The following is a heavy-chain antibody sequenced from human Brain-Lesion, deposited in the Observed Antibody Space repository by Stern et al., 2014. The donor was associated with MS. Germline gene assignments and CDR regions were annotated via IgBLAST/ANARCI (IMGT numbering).Heavy chain of an antibody. CDR2: IFNSGRT. Sequence: QVQLVESGPGLVKPSQTLSLSCTVSGGSISSGGYYWSWIRQPAGKGLEWIGRIFNSGRTHYNPPPKSPVTISIETSQNQVPRRLNSMTAADTAVYYCARGRVVPGFQYYATDVWGQGTTVIVSS. CDR3: ARGRVVPGFQYYATDV. V-gene: IGHV4-61*02. J-gene: IGHJ6*02. D-gene: IGHD2-2*01. CDR1: GGSISSGGYY.